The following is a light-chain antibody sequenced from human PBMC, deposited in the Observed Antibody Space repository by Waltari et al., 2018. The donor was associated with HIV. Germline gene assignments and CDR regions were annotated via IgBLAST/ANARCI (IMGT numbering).Light chain of an antibody. Sequence: QSALTQPASVSGSPGQSITISCTGTSSDVGSYNLVSWYQQNPGKAPKLMIYEVSKRPSGVSNRFSGSKSANTASLTITELQAEDEADYYCCSYAGSSTTVLFGGGTKLTVL. J-gene: IGLJ2*01. CDR2: EVS. V-gene: IGLV2-23*02. CDR1: SSDVGSYNL. CDR3: CSYAGSSTTVL.